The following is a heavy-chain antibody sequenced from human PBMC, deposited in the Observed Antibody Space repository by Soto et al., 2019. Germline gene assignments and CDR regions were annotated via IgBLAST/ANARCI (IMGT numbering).Heavy chain of an antibody. Sequence: SLKVSCKTSGYPSNDFYIQWVREAPGQGLEWLGWINPNSGDTHYGQHFQGRVTLIADTSINTTYMQLSSLAPGDTSVYHCARGGSMIRGRNFFDAWGQGGPVTVSS. V-gene: IGHV1-2*02. CDR1: GYPSNDFY. CDR2: INPNSGDT. J-gene: IGHJ4*02. CDR3: ARGGSMIRGRNFFDA. D-gene: IGHD3-10*01.